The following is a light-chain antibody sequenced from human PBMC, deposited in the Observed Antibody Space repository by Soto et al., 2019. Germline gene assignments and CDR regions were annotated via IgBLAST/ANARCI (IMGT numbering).Light chain of an antibody. V-gene: IGKV3-20*01. J-gene: IGKJ5*01. Sequence: DIVLTQSPGTLSLSPGERATLSCRASQSVSTSYFAWYQHKPGQAPRLLIYGTSTRATGIPDRFSGSGSGTDFTLTISRLEPEDFAVYFCQQYSSSPPITFGQGKRLEIK. CDR3: QQYSSSPPIT. CDR2: GTS. CDR1: QSVSTSY.